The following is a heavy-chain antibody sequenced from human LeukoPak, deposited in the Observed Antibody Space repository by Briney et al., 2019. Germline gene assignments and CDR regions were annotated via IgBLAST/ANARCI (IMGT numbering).Heavy chain of an antibody. CDR1: GFTVSSNY. V-gene: IGHV3-66*01. CDR2: IYSGGRT. D-gene: IGHD5-18*01. J-gene: IGHJ3*02. Sequence: GGSLRLSCAASGFTVSSNYMSWVRQAPGKGLEWVSVIYSGGRTYYADSVKGRFTISRDNSKNTLYLQMNSLRAEDTAVYYCAREDTAMVWEISDAFDIWGQGTMVTVSS. CDR3: AREDTAMVWEISDAFDI.